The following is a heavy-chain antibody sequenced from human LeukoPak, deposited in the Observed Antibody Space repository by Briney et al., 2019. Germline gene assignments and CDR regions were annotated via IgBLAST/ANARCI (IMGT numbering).Heavy chain of an antibody. V-gene: IGHV3-53*01. J-gene: IGHJ5*02. Sequence: GGSLRLSCAASGFTVSNKYMTWVRQAPGKGLEWVSLIYSDGRTYYADSVKGRCTISRDNSKNTLYLQMNSLRAEDTAVYYCARGRYSSSWYRYNWFDPWGQGTLVTVSS. CDR1: GFTVSNKY. D-gene: IGHD6-13*01. CDR2: IYSDGRT. CDR3: ARGRYSSSWYRYNWFDP.